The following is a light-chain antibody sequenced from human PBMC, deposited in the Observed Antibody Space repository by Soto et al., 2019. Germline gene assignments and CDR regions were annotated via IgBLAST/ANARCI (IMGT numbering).Light chain of an antibody. CDR2: EVS. CDR3: SLYISGSTYV. Sequence: QSVLTQPPSVSGSPGQSVTISCTGTSSDLGSYNRVSWYQQPPGTAPKLMIYEVSNRPSGVPDRFSGSKSGKTASLTISGLQAEDEADYYCSLYISGSTYVFGTGTKVTV. V-gene: IGLV2-18*01. J-gene: IGLJ1*01. CDR1: SSDLGSYNR.